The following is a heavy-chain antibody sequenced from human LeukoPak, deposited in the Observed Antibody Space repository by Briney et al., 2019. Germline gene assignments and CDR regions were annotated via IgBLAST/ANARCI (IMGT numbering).Heavy chain of an antibody. J-gene: IGHJ5*02. CDR3: VRAHWYVDYSNWFDP. D-gene: IGHD3-9*01. CDR2: IHQGGHEQ. Sequence: GGSLRLSCAASGFTFSDYWMSWLRQAPGKGLEWVADIHQGGHEQHYVDSVKGRFTISRDNAKNSLYLQMNSLRAEDTAVYYCVRAHWYVDYSNWFDPWGQGTLVTVSS. CDR1: GFTFSDYW. V-gene: IGHV3-7*01.